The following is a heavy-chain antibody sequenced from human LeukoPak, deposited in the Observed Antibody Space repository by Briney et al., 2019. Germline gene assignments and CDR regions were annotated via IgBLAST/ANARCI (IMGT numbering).Heavy chain of an antibody. V-gene: IGHV1-2*02. CDR1: GYTFTDYY. CDR3: ARGMIMDS. D-gene: IGHD2-2*03. CDR2: INPNSGGS. J-gene: IGHJ5*02. Sequence: SVKVSCKASGYTFTDYYLHWVRRAPGQGLEWMGWINPNSGGSSYAQNFQGRVTMTRDTSINTAYMELSRLTSDDTVVYYCARGMIMDSWGQGTLVTVSS.